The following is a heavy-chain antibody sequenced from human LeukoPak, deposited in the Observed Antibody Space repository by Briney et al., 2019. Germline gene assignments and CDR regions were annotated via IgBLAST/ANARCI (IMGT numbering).Heavy chain of an antibody. CDR2: VTPYNGDT. CDR3: ARPSGSYFSSFDY. D-gene: IGHD1-26*01. CDR1: GYTFSSYS. Sequence: ASVKVSCKSSGYTFSSYSISWVRQAPGQGLEWMGWVTPYNGDTNYAQKLHGRVTMTTDTSTNTAYMELRSLTSDDTAVYYCARPSGSYFSSFDYWGHETPVTVSS. V-gene: IGHV1-18*01. J-gene: IGHJ4*01.